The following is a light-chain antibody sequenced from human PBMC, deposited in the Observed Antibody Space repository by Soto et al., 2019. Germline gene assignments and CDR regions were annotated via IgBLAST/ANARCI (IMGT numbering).Light chain of an antibody. V-gene: IGLV2-14*03. J-gene: IGLJ3*02. CDR1: GSD. Sequence: QSALTQPASVSGSPGQSITISCTGAGSDVSWYQHHPGKAPKLIIFDVSNRPPGISDPFSGSKSGNTASLTISGLRAEDEAGYYCASYRSTSTLGVFGGGTKLTVL. CDR3: ASYRSTSTLGV. CDR2: DVS.